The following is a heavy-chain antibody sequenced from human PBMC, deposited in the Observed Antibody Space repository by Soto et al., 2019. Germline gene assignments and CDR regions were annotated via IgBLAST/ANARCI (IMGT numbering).Heavy chain of an antibody. J-gene: IGHJ6*03. CDR2: IYYSGSA. Sequence: SETLSLTCTVSGGSISSYYWSWIRQPPGKGLEWIGYIYYSGSANYNPSLKSRVTISVDTSKNQFSLKLSSVTAADTAVYYCARMGIVVVPAAIPIYYYYYMDVWGKGTTVTVSS. V-gene: IGHV4-59*08. CDR1: GGSISSYY. D-gene: IGHD2-2*01. CDR3: ARMGIVVVPAAIPIYYYYYMDV.